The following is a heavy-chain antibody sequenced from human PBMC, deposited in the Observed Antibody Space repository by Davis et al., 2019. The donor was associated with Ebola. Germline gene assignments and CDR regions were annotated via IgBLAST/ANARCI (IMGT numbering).Heavy chain of an antibody. CDR2: IYGGGST. Sequence: GGSLRLSCAASGFNFNKYAMSWVRQAPGKGLEWVSVIYGGGSTYYADSVKGRFTISRDNSKNTLYLQMNSLRAEDTAVYYCAKLNTVTTWPVVGYWGQGTLVTVSS. J-gene: IGHJ4*02. V-gene: IGHV3-23*03. CDR3: AKLNTVTTWPVVGY. CDR1: GFNFNKYA. D-gene: IGHD4-11*01.